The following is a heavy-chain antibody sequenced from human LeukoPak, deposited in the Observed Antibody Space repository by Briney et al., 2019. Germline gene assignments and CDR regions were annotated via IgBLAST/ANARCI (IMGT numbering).Heavy chain of an antibody. CDR2: IYYSGHT. CDR1: GCSISSSRYY. Sequence: SETLSLTRVVSGCSISSSRYYWGWPRHPTGKEQEWVGSIYYSGHTYHNPSLKCRVTISQETSKTQFALELSSVNVANTGAYYCARRKPTTVTNWGGPLYCYYMDVWGKGTTVTVSS. J-gene: IGHJ6*03. D-gene: IGHD4-17*01. CDR3: ARRKPTTVTNWGGPLYCYYMDV. V-gene: IGHV4-39*01.